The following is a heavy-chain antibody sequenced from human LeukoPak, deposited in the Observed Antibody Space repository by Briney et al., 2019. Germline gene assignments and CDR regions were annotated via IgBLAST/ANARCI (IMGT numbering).Heavy chain of an antibody. CDR3: AKDRSIGTYYTFDH. J-gene: IGHJ4*02. V-gene: IGHV3-23*01. D-gene: IGHD1-26*01. CDR2: ISGSRDNS. CDR1: GFTFKNSA. Sequence: GGSLRLSCAASGFTFKNSAMSWVRQAPGRGLEWVSTISGSRDNSYYADSVKGRFTVSGDNSKNTVYLQMSSLTAADTAVYYCAKDRSIGTYYTFDHWGQGTLVTVSS.